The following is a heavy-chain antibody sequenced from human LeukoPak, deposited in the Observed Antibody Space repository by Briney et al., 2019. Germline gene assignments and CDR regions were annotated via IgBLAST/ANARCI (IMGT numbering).Heavy chain of an antibody. CDR2: TYPGDSET. Sequence: GESLKISCKGSGYRFDNYWIGWVRQMPGQGLEWMGITYPGDSETRYSPSFQGQVTISADKSINTAYLQWGSLKASDTAMYYCTRHFSLGATADCWGQGALVTVSS. CDR3: TRHFSLGATADC. D-gene: IGHD1-26*01. V-gene: IGHV5-51*01. CDR1: GYRFDNYW. J-gene: IGHJ4*01.